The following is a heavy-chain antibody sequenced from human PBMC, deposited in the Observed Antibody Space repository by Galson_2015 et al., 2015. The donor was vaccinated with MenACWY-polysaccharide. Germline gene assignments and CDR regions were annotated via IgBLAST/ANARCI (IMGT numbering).Heavy chain of an antibody. V-gene: IGHV3-33*01. Sequence: SLSLSCAASTVTFRDSGMHWVRQAPGKGLEWVAVIQYDAVYKQYLDSVKGRFSVSRDNSKSTLYLEMNNLRAEDTALYYCAREGSRIVFHAFDTWGQGTMVIVSS. D-gene: IGHD3-10*02. CDR1: TVTFRDSG. CDR3: AREGSRIVFHAFDT. J-gene: IGHJ3*02. CDR2: IQYDAVYK.